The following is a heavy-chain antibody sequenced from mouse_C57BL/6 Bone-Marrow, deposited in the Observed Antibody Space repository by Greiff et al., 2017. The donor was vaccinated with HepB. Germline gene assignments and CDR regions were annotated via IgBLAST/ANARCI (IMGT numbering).Heavy chain of an antibody. Sequence: EVKLMESGEGLVKPGGSLKLSCAASGFTFSSYAMSWVRQTPEKRLEWVAYISSGGDYIYYADTVKGRFTISRDNARNTLYLQMSSLKSEDTAMYYCTRGYYDSPLCYWGQGTSVTVSS. V-gene: IGHV5-9-1*02. CDR1: GFTFSSYA. J-gene: IGHJ4*01. D-gene: IGHD1-1*01. CDR2: ISSGGDYI. CDR3: TRGYYDSPLCY.